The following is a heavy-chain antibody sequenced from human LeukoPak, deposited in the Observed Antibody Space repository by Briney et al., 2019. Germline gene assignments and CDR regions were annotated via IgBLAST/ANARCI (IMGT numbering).Heavy chain of an antibody. Sequence: GGSLRLSCAASGFTFSTYAMNWVRQAPGKGLEWVSTISGSGGSTYYADSVKGRFTISRDNSKNTLYLQMNSLRAEDTAVYYCAKVGSSSWSVYYYYYMDVWGKGTTVTVSS. CDR1: GFTFSTYA. V-gene: IGHV3-23*01. D-gene: IGHD6-13*01. CDR3: AKVGSSSWSVYYYYYMDV. J-gene: IGHJ6*03. CDR2: ISGSGGST.